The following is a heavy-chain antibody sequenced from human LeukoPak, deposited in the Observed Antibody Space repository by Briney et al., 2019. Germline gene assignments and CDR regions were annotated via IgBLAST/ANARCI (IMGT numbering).Heavy chain of an antibody. Sequence: PSETLSLTCTVSGASINSDYWTWVRQAAGKGLEWIGGIFASGSTNYNPYLMSRITMSVDTSKNQFSLDLSSVTAADTGVHYCVRGWAPRGEKSSFASWGQGTLVTVSS. CDR1: GASINSDY. J-gene: IGHJ4*01. V-gene: IGHV4-4*07. CDR3: VRGWAPRGEKSSFAS. CDR2: IFASGST. D-gene: IGHD3-10*01.